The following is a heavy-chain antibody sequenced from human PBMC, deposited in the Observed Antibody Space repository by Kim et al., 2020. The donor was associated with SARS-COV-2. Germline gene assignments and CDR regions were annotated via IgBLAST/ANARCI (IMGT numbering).Heavy chain of an antibody. CDR1: GFTLTKYG. V-gene: IGHV3-30*03. CDR3: TRGAVSGNVAFGI. Sequence: GGSLRLSCEASGFTLTKYGMHWVRQAPGTGLEWVAFMSYDGSVNYYGETVKGRFTISRDTSKNTLFLQMDSLRAEDTAVYYCTRGAVSGNVAFGIWGQGSLVTVSS. J-gene: IGHJ3*02. CDR2: MSYDGSVN. D-gene: IGHD6-19*01.